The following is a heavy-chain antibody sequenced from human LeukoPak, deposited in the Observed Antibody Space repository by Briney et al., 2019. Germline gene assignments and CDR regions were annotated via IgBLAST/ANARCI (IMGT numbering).Heavy chain of an antibody. CDR2: INRSGST. V-gene: IGHV4-34*01. Sequence: SETLSLTCAVYGGSFSGYYWSWIRQPPKKGLEWIGEINRSGSTNYNPSLKSRVTISVDTSKNQFSLKVRSVTAAVTAVYYCARGHVGSYAYYYYYGMDVWGQGTTVTVSS. D-gene: IGHD2-8*01. CDR3: ARGHVGSYAYYYYYGMDV. J-gene: IGHJ6*02. CDR1: GGSFSGYY.